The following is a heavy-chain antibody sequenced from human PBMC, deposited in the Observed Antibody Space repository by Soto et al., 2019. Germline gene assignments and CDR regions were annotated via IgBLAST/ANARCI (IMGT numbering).Heavy chain of an antibody. D-gene: IGHD4-17*01. V-gene: IGHV4-31*03. CDR2: IYYNRNT. J-gene: IGHJ3*01. CDR1: GVSITSGAYY. CDR3: ARARLRAVYAFDF. Sequence: PSETLSLTCTLSGVSITSGAYYWTWVRQHPGKGLEWIGYIYYNRNTYFSPSLKSRLTISIDTSKNQFSLKLSSVTAADTAMYYCARARLRAVYAFDFWGQGTMVTVSS.